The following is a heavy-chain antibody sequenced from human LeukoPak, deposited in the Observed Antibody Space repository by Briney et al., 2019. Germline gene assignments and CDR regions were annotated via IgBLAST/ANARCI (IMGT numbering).Heavy chain of an antibody. D-gene: IGHD1-26*01. J-gene: IGHJ3*02. V-gene: IGHV4-59*12. CDR2: IYYSGST. CDR3: ARDALVGATREGAFDI. CDR1: GGSISSYY. Sequence: SETLSLTCTVSGGSISSYYWSWIRQPPGKGLEWIGYIYYSGSTNYNPSLKSRVTISVDTSKNQFSLKLSSVTAADTAVYYCARDALVGATREGAFDIWGQGTMVTVSS.